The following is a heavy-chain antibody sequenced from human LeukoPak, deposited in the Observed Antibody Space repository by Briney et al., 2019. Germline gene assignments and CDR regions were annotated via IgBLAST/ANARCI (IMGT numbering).Heavy chain of an antibody. CDR3: ARDPLEDYDFWSGSFDY. Sequence: QPGGSLRLSCAASGFTFSSYAMHWVRQAPGKGLEYASAISSNGGSTYYANSVKGRFTISRDNSKNTLHLQMGSLRAEDMAVYYCARDPLEDYDFWSGSFDYWGQGTLVTVSS. CDR2: ISSNGGST. V-gene: IGHV3-64*01. J-gene: IGHJ4*02. D-gene: IGHD3-3*01. CDR1: GFTFSSYA.